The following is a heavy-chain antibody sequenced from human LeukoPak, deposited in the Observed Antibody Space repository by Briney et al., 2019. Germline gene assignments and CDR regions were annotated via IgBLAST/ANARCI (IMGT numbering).Heavy chain of an antibody. J-gene: IGHJ3*02. CDR3: ASLYPEYYYDSSGYTAFDI. Sequence: SETLSLTCAVYGGSFSGYYWSWLRQPPGKGLEWIGEINHSGSTNYNPSLMSRVTISVDTSKNQFSLKLSSVTAADTAVYYCASLYPEYYYDSSGYTAFDIWGQGTMVTVSS. V-gene: IGHV4-34*01. CDR2: INHSGST. CDR1: GGSFSGYY. D-gene: IGHD3-22*01.